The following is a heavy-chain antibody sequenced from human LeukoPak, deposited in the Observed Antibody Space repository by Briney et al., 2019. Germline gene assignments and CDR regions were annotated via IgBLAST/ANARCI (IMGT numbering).Heavy chain of an antibody. Sequence: SESLSLTCTVSGCSISSSTYYWGWIRQPPGNGLEWSWSIYYSGSTYYNSSLKSRVTLSVDTSKNQFSLKLSYLRAPDTDGYFCARQFPGVAVAGYCVDYWGQGTLVTVSS. V-gene: IGHV4-39*01. D-gene: IGHD6-19*01. J-gene: IGHJ4*02. CDR2: IYYSGST. CDR1: GCSISSSTYY. CDR3: ARQFPGVAVAGYCVDY.